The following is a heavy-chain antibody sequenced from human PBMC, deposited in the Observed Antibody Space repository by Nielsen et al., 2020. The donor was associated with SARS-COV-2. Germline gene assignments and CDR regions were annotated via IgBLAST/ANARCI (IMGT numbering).Heavy chain of an antibody. CDR1: GFIFTSHA. D-gene: IGHD4-17*01. CDR2: VSYDGRNQ. V-gene: IGHV3-30*03. CDR3: ASSYGDSYNWFDP. Sequence: GESLKISCAASGFIFTSHAMHWVRQAPGKGLEWVAVVSYDGRNQYYADSVRGRFTISRDNSKNTLYLQMNSLRAEDTAVYYCASSYGDSYNWFDPWGQGTLVTVSS. J-gene: IGHJ5*02.